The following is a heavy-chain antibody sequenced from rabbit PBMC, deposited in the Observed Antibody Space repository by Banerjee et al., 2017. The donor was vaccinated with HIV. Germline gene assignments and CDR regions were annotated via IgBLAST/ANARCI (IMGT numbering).Heavy chain of an antibody. CDR2: INTSSGNT. D-gene: IGHD8-1*01. CDR3: GRAGASNSYYTDL. J-gene: IGHJ4*01. V-gene: IGHV1S45*01. Sequence: QEQLEESGGGRVKPEGSRTLTGTASGFSFGIKYVMGWVRQAPGKGLEWIACINTSSGNTVYATWAKGRFTISKTSSTTVTLQMTSLTAADTATYFCGRAGASNSYYTDLWGPGTLVTVS. CDR1: GFSFGIKYV.